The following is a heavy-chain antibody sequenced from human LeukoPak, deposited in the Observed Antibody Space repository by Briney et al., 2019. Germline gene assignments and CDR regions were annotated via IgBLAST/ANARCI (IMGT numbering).Heavy chain of an antibody. CDR2: IYYSGST. CDR3: ARSIAARLTRVVVAATLYDY. Sequence: SETLSLTCTVSGGSISSYYWSWIRQPPGEGLEWIGYIYYSGSTNYNPSLKSRVTISVGPSKNQFSLKLSSVTAADTAVYYCARSIAARLTRVVVAATLYDYWGQGTLVTVSS. D-gene: IGHD2-15*01. J-gene: IGHJ4*02. CDR1: GGSISSYY. V-gene: IGHV4-59*01.